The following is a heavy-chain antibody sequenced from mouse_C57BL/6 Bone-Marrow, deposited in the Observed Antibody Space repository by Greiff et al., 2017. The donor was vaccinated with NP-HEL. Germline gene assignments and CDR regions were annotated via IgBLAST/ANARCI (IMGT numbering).Heavy chain of an antibody. V-gene: IGHV1-82*01. J-gene: IGHJ2*01. CDR1: GYAFSSSW. CDR2: IYPGDGDT. CDR3: ASPHYYGSLYFGY. D-gene: IGHD1-1*01. Sequence: QVQLQQSGPELVKPGASVKISCKASGYAFSSSWMNWVKQRPGKGLEWIGRIYPGDGDTNYNGKFKGKATLTADKSSSTAYMQLSSLTSEDSAVYFCASPHYYGSLYFGYWGQGTTLTVSS.